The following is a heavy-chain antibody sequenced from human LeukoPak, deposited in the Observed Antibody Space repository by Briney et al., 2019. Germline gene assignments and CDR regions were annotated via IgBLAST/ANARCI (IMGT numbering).Heavy chain of an antibody. J-gene: IGHJ4*02. CDR1: GGSISSNI. CDR3: AKDTRPGYGDYVFDY. V-gene: IGHV3-30*18. D-gene: IGHD4-17*01. CDR2: ISSDGSNK. Sequence: LSLTCTVSGGSISSNIYYWGWIRQPPGKWLEWVALISSDGSNKYYADSVKGRFTISRDNSKNTVYLQMNSLRAEDTAVYYCAKDTRPGYGDYVFDYWGQGTLVTVSS.